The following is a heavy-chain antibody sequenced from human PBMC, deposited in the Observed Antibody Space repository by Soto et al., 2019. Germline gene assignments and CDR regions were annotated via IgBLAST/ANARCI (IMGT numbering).Heavy chain of an antibody. Sequence: ASVKVSCKASGYTFTSYYMHWVRQAPGQGLEWMGIINPSGGSTSYAQKFQGRVTMTRDTSTSTVYMELSSLRSEDTAVYYCASSEKYCSSTSCYRPDYWGQGTLVTVSS. CDR1: GYTFTSYY. CDR3: ASSEKYCSSTSCYRPDY. D-gene: IGHD2-2*02. CDR2: INPSGGST. J-gene: IGHJ4*02. V-gene: IGHV1-46*01.